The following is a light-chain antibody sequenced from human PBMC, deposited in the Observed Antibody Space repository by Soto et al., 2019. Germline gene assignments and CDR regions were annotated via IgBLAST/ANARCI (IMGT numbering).Light chain of an antibody. CDR2: EVS. V-gene: IGLV2-14*01. CDR1: SSDVGGYKY. J-gene: IGLJ3*02. CDR3: SSYTTSNTWV. Sequence: QSALTQPASVSGSPGQSITISCTGTSSDVGGYKYVSWFQQHPGEAPKLMIYEVSNRPSGVSDRFSASKSGNTASLTISGLQDEDEADYYCSSYTTSNTWVFGGGTKLTVL.